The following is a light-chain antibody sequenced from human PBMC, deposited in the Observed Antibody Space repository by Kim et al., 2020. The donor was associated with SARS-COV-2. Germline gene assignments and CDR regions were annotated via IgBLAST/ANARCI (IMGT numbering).Light chain of an antibody. J-gene: IGKJ2*01. CDR3: QQYARAPDT. Sequence: EIVLTQSPATLSLSPGERATLSCRASQSIHNNYLAWHQQKPGQAPRFLIYGSSSRATGTPDRFSASGYGTEFTLTISQLEPEDCAVYYCQQYARAPDTFGQEPKLEI. CDR1: QSIHNNY. V-gene: IGKV3-20*01. CDR2: GSS.